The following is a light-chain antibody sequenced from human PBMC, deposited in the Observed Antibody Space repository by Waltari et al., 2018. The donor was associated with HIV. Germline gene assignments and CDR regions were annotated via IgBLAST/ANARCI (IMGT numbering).Light chain of an antibody. Sequence: QSVLTQPASVSGAPGHPITISCTATARDLGDYNYVSWYQQLPGKAPKLVIYDVTQRPSGISHRFSGSRSGTTASLTISGLQAEDEADYYCSSYARNSPWLFGGGTKLTVL. CDR3: SSYARNSPWL. CDR2: DVT. CDR1: ARDLGDYNY. J-gene: IGLJ2*01. V-gene: IGLV2-14*03.